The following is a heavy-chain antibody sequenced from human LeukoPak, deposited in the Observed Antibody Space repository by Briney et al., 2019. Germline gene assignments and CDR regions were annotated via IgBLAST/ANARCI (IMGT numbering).Heavy chain of an antibody. CDR2: IWYDGSNK. CDR3: AKGPAGTTSYY. CDR1: GFTFSSYG. V-gene: IGHV3-33*06. D-gene: IGHD1-1*01. Sequence: GRSVRLSCAASGFTFSSYGMHWVRQAPDKGLEWVAVIWYDGSNKYYADSVKGRFTISRDNSKNTLYLQMNSLRAEDTAVYYCAKGPAGTTSYYWGQGTLVTVSS. J-gene: IGHJ4*02.